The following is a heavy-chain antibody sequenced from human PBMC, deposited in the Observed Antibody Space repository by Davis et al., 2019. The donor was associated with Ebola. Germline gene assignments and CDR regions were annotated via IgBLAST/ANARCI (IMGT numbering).Heavy chain of an antibody. CDR2: IYYSGST. V-gene: IGHV4-31*03. Sequence: SETLSLTCTVSGGSISSGGYYWSWIRQHPGKGLEWIGYIYYSGSTYYNPSLKSRVTISVDTSKNKFSLKLSSVAAADTALYYCARLISTYSSTWWDYWGQGTLVTVSS. J-gene: IGHJ4*02. D-gene: IGHD6-13*01. CDR3: ARLISTYSSTWWDY. CDR1: GGSISSGGYY.